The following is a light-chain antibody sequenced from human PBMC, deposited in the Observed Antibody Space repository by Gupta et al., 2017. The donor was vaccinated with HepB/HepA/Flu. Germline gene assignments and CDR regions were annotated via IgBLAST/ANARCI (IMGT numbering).Light chain of an antibody. J-gene: IGLJ2*01. CDR1: SSNIGAHYD. V-gene: IGLV1-40*01. Sequence: QSGLTQPPSVSGAPGQRVTISCTGSSSNIGAHYDVHWYQQLPKTAPKLLIYDNTRRPSGVPDRFSGSTSGTSASLAITGLQTEDAPDYYCQSFDTSLSSVVFGGGTKLTVL. CDR2: DNT. CDR3: QSFDTSLSSVV.